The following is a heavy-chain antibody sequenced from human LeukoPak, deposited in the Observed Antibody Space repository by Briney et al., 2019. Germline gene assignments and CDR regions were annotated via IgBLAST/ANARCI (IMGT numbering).Heavy chain of an antibody. D-gene: IGHD3-10*01. V-gene: IGHV3-30*09. CDR2: ISYDGSNK. J-gene: IGHJ4*02. CDR1: GFTFSSYA. CDR3: AARKVRGVWFYLDY. Sequence: GGSLRLSCAASGFTFSSYAMHWVRQAPGKGPEWVAVISYDGSNKYYADSVKGRFAISTDNSKNTLYLQMNSLRVEDTAVYFCAARKVRGVWFYLDYWGQGTLVTVSS.